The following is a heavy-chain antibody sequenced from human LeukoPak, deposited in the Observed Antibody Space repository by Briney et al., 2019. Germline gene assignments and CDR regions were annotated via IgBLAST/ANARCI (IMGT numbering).Heavy chain of an antibody. J-gene: IGHJ6*02. Sequence: HTGGSLRLSCAASGYTFSSYGMHWVRQAPGKGLEWVAVISYDGSNKYYADSVKGRFTISRDNSKNTLYLQMNSLRAEDTAVYYCAKGREMATISNGMDVWGQGTTVTVSS. CDR2: ISYDGSNK. D-gene: IGHD5-24*01. CDR3: AKGREMATISNGMDV. CDR1: GYTFSSYG. V-gene: IGHV3-30*18.